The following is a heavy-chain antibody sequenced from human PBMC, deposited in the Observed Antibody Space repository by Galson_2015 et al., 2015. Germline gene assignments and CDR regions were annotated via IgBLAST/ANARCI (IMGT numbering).Heavy chain of an antibody. J-gene: IGHJ3*01. CDR2: TTGGGGRT. D-gene: IGHD4-17*01. CDR3: AKDPNGDYVGAFDF. CDR1: GFTLSSYA. Sequence: LRLSCAASGFTLSSYALHWVRQAPGKGLEWVSVTTGGGGRTYYSDSVKGRFTISRDNSKNTLYLQLNSLRAEDTAAYYCAKDPNGDYVGAFDFWGQGTMVTVSS. V-gene: IGHV3-23*01.